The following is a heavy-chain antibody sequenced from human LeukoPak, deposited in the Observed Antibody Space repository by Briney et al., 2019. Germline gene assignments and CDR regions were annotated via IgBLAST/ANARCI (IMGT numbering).Heavy chain of an antibody. CDR3: ATDGYSGGLASYYYYGMDV. J-gene: IGHJ6*02. CDR1: GVPIGSSDPH. V-gene: IGHV4-39*07. Sequence: SETLSLTCIVSGVPIGSSDPHWGWLRQPPGQGLEWIGSISYSGSTYYNPSLESRVTISVDSSKNQFSLKLTSVTAADTAMYYCATDGYSGGLASYYYYGMDVWGQGTTVTVSS. D-gene: IGHD5-12*01. CDR2: ISYSGST.